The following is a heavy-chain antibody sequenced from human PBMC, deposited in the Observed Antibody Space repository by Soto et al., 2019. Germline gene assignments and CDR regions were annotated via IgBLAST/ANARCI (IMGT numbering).Heavy chain of an antibody. CDR3: ARGAQLELRYYYYYGMDV. D-gene: IGHD1-1*01. V-gene: IGHV1-69*02. CDR2: IIPILGIA. CDR1: GGTFSSYT. J-gene: IGHJ6*02. Sequence: SVKVSCKASGGTFSSYTITWVRQAPGQGLEWMGRIIPILGIANYAQKFQGRVTITADKSTSTAYMELSSLRSEDTAVYYCARGAQLELRYYYYYGMDVWGQGTTVTVSS.